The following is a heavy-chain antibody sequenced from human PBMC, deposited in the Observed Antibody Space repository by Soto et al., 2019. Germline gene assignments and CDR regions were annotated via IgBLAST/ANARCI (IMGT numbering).Heavy chain of an antibody. Sequence: SETLSLTCTVSGYSISSGYYWGWIRQPPGKGLEWIGSIYHSGSTYYNPSLKSRVTISVDTSKNQFSLKLSSVTAADTAVYYCARDRKAGIVVVRDAFDIWGQGTMVTVSS. CDR3: ARDRKAGIVVVRDAFDI. V-gene: IGHV4-38-2*02. CDR1: GYSISSGYY. CDR2: IYHSGST. D-gene: IGHD3-22*01. J-gene: IGHJ3*02.